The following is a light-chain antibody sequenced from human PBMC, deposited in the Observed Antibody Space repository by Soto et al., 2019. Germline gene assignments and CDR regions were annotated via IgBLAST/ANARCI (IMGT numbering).Light chain of an antibody. CDR2: WAS. Sequence: DIVMTQSPDSLVVSLGERATINCKSSQSVLYTSTNKNYLAWYQQRPGQPPKLLIYWASTRESGVPDRFSGSGSGTDFTLTISSLQAEDVAVYYCQQYYGTPLTFGGGTKVEIK. V-gene: IGKV4-1*01. CDR1: QSVLYTSTNKNY. J-gene: IGKJ4*01. CDR3: QQYYGTPLT.